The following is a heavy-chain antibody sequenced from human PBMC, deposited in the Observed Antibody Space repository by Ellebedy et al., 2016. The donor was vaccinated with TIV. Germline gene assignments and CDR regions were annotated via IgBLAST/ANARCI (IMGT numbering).Heavy chain of an antibody. J-gene: IGHJ4*02. CDR3: AKDKVLLWFGELMN. CDR1: GFTFSNYA. Sequence: GGSLRLXXAASGFTFSNYAMSWVRQAPGKGLEWVSAMSGSGGSIYHADSVKGRFTISRDNSRNTLYLQMNNLRAEDTAVYYCAKDKVLLWFGELMNWGQGSLVTVSS. D-gene: IGHD3-10*01. CDR2: MSGSGGSI. V-gene: IGHV3-23*01.